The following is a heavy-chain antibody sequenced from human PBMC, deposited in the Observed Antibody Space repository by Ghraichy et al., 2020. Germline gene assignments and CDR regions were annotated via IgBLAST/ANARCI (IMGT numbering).Heavy chain of an antibody. Sequence: SQTLSLTCAISGVSVSSNRGAWNWLRQSPSRGLEWLGRTYYRSKWFSDYVISVKSRLTINADTSKNHFYLHLNFVTPEDTAVYYCARDDGRSIGVFDSWGQGTLVTVSS. V-gene: IGHV6-1*01. CDR2: TYYRSKWFS. CDR1: GVSVSSNRGA. D-gene: IGHD3-16*01. CDR3: ARDDGRSIGVFDS. J-gene: IGHJ4*02.